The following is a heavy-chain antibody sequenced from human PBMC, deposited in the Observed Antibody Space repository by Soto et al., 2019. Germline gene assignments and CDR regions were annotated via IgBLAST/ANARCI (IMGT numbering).Heavy chain of an antibody. CDR1: GYTPTNYD. V-gene: IGHV1-18*01. D-gene: IGHD1-26*01. CDR2: ISAYNGNT. J-gene: IGHJ4*02. Sequence: QVRLVQSGREEKKPGASVKVSCKTSGYTPTNYDIGWVRQAPGQGLEYMGWISAYNGNTNYARKLQDRVTLTTDTSTRTAYMELRSLQSDDTAIYYCARGLYRRGTYYAFDNWGQGTLVTVSS. CDR3: ARGLYRRGTYYAFDN.